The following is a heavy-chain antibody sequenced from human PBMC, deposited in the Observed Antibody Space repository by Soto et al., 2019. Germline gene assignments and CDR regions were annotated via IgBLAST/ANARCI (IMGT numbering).Heavy chain of an antibody. J-gene: IGHJ6*02. CDR1: GYTFTSHG. Sequence: ASVKVSWKATGYTFTSHGITWLRQAPGQGLEWMGGISTYNGNANYAQKLQGRVTLTTGTYTSTAYMELRSRRSADAAVYYCARGASCTSTSCYDYFHYGMDVWGQGTTVTVSS. V-gene: IGHV1-18*01. CDR2: ISTYNGNA. CDR3: ARGASCTSTSCYDYFHYGMDV. D-gene: IGHD2-2*01.